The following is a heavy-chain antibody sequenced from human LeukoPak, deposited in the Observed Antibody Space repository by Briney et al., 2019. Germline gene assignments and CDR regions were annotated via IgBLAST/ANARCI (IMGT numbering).Heavy chain of an antibody. D-gene: IGHD6-6*01. V-gene: IGHV4-34*01. CDR2: INQSGNI. Sequence: SETLSLTCAGQGGSFNGYYCNWIRQAPGKGLEWIGEINQSGNINYNPSLKSRVTMSVDTSKNQFSLNLISLTAADTAVYYCAGRSEYSYSSGVNYWGQGTLVTVSS. CDR3: AGRSEYSYSSGVNY. CDR1: GGSFNGYY. J-gene: IGHJ4*02.